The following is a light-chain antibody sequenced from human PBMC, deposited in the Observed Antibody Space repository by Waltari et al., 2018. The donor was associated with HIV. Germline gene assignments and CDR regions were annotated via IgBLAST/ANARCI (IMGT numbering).Light chain of an antibody. CDR3: LSADSSGSYV. CDR2: TNT. Sequence: SSELTQPPSVSVSPGQTARITCSGDASPKPYTHWFQQKPVQAPVVVIHTNTERPSGIPERFSASRSGTTVTLTISGVQADDEADYYCLSADSSGSYVFGPGTTVTVL. CDR1: ASPKPY. V-gene: IGLV3-25*03. J-gene: IGLJ1*01.